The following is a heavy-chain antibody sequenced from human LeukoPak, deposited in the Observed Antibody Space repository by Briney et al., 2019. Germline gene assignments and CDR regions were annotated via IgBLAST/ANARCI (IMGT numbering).Heavy chain of an antibody. D-gene: IGHD6-13*01. V-gene: IGHV3-23*01. CDR1: GFTFSSYG. CDR3: AKDRPTVYSSSWLHFLDA. CDR2: ISGSGGST. J-gene: IGHJ5*02. Sequence: GGSLRLSWAAAGFTFSSYGMIWVRQAPGKGLEWVSGISGSGGSTYVAGSVKGRFTVSRDNSKNTLYLQMNSVRADDTAVYYCAKDRPTVYSSSWLHFLDAWGQGTLVTVSS.